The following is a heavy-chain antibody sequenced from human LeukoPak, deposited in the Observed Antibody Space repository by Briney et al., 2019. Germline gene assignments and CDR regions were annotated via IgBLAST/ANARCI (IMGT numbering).Heavy chain of an antibody. V-gene: IGHV3-23*01. CDR3: AKDGVAPRTEYFQH. D-gene: IGHD3-16*01. Sequence: GNLRFSGSASGFTFYCNALVRHAPGQGNEWKGGLAIRGSGGGTYYADSVKGRFTISRDNSKNTVYLQMNSLRAEDTAVYDCAKDGVAPRTEYFQHWGQGTLVSVSS. J-gene: IGHJ1*01. CDR2: IRGSGGGT. CDR1: GFTFYCNA.